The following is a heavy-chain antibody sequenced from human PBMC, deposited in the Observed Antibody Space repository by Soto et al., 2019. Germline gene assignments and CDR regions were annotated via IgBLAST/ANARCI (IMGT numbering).Heavy chain of an antibody. CDR1: GFTLSSYS. CDR2: ISSSSDSI. D-gene: IGHD1-1*01. V-gene: IGHV3-21*06. CDR3: ARAGPRGRVKYQLLFPCDH. Sequence: EVQLVESGGGLVKPGGSLRLSCEASGFTLSSYSMHWVRQAPGKGLEWLSCISSSSDSIYYADSVKGRFTISRDNANNSLFLEMNSLRVEDTAIYYCARAGPRGRVKYQLLFPCDHWGQGALVTVSS. J-gene: IGHJ4*02.